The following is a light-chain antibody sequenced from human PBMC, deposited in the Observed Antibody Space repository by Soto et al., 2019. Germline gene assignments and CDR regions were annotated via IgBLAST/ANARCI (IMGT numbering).Light chain of an antibody. J-gene: IGKJ5*01. Sequence: DLQMTQSPSTLPASLGDSVTITCRDNQSISTWLAWYQQKPGKAPNLLIYKASRLETGVPSRFSGSGSGTDFTLNISSLQPEDFATYYCQHYNSYSTTITFGQGTRLEIK. V-gene: IGKV1-5*03. CDR2: KAS. CDR3: QHYNSYSTTIT. CDR1: QSISTW.